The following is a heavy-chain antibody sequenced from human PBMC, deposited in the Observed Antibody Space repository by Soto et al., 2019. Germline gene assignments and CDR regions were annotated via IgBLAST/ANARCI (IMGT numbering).Heavy chain of an antibody. CDR1: GVTVNSYG. D-gene: IGHD4-4*01. CDR3: AKVTSTVPDYFDY. Sequence: PGCSMRLSCAACGVTVNSYGMHWVRQAPGKGLEWVAVISYDGSNKYYADSVKGRFTISRDNSKNTLYLQMNSLRAEDTAVYYCAKVTSTVPDYFDYWGQGTLVTVSS. CDR2: ISYDGSNK. J-gene: IGHJ4*02. V-gene: IGHV3-30*18.